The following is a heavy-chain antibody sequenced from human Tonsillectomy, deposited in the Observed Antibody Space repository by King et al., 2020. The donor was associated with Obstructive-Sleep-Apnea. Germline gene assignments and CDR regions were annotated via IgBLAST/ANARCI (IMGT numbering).Heavy chain of an antibody. J-gene: IGHJ5*02. CDR2: IWYDGSNK. CDR1: GFTFSSYG. CDR3: ARDDKDGGWFDP. V-gene: IGHV3-33*01. Sequence: VQLVESGGGVVQPGRSLRLSCAASGFTFSSYGIHWVRQAPGKGLEWVAVIWYDGSNKYYADSVKGRFTISRDNSKNTLYLQMNSLRAEDTAVYYCARDDKDGGWFDPWGQGTLVTVSS. D-gene: IGHD2-15*01.